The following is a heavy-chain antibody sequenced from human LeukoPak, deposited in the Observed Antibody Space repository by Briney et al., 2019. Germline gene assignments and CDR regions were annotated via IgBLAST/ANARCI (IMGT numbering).Heavy chain of an antibody. J-gene: IGHJ4*02. Sequence: SETLSLTCTVSGGSISSRSYYWGWIRQPPGKGLEWIGTIYYSGSTYYNPSLKSRVTISVDTSKNQFSLKLNSVTAADTAVYYCARLSTWFGEYDYWGQGTLVTVSS. D-gene: IGHD3-10*01. CDR1: GGSISSRSYY. V-gene: IGHV4-39*01. CDR3: ARLSTWFGEYDY. CDR2: IYYSGST.